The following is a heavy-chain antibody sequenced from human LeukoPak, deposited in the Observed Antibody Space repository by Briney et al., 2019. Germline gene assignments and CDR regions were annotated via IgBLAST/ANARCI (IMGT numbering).Heavy chain of an antibody. CDR2: IYSGGST. Sequence: GGSLRLSCAASGFTVSSNYMSWVRQAPGKGLEWVSVIYSGGSTYYADSVKGRFTISRDNSKNTLYLQMNSLRAEDTAVYYCARDSPSYYDSSGYYSDYWGQGTLVTVSS. CDR3: ARDSPSYYDSSGYYSDY. CDR1: GFTVSSNY. V-gene: IGHV3-66*01. D-gene: IGHD3-22*01. J-gene: IGHJ4*02.